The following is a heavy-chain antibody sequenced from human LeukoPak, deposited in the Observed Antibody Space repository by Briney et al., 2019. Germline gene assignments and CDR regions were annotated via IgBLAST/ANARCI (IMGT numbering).Heavy chain of an antibody. Sequence: GGSLRLSCAASGFTVSSFGMQWVRQAQGKGREWVAVISYDGSNKYYTDSVKGRFTISRDNSKNTLYLQMNSLRAEDTAVYYCAKGEGYCSGGSCYCTHWGQGTLVTVSS. V-gene: IGHV3-30*18. CDR2: ISYDGSNK. D-gene: IGHD2-15*01. CDR1: GFTVSSFG. CDR3: AKGEGYCSGGSCYCTH. J-gene: IGHJ4*02.